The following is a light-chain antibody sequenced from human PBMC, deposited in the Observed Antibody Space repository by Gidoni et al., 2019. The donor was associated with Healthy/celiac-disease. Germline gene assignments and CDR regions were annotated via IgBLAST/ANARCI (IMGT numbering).Light chain of an antibody. CDR2: DAS. CDR3: QQRSNWPC. J-gene: IGKJ3*01. V-gene: IGKV3-11*01. CDR1: QSVSSY. Sequence: EIVLTQSPATLSLSPGERATLSCRARQSVSSYLAWYQQKPGQAPRLLIYDASNRATGIPARFSGSGSGTDFTLTISSLEPEDFAVYYCQQRSNWPCFGPGTKVDIK.